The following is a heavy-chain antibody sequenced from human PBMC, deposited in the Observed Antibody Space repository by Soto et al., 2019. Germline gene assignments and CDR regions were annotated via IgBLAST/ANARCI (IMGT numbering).Heavy chain of an antibody. CDR1: GFTFTSSA. V-gene: IGHV1-58*01. CDR3: AAGGIPGIAAAGPSLYYYYGMDV. CDR2: IVVGSGNT. Sequence: SVKVSCKASGFTFTSSAVQWVRQARGQRLEWIGWIVVGSGNTNYAQKFQERVTITRDMSTSTAYMELSSLRSEDTAVYYCAAGGIPGIAAAGPSLYYYYGMDVWGQGATVTVSS. D-gene: IGHD6-13*01. J-gene: IGHJ6*02.